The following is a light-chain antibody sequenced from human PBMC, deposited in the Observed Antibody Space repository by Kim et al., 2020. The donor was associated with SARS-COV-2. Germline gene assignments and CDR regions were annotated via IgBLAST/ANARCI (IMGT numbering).Light chain of an antibody. Sequence: QSVTISCTGTSSDVGGYDYVSWYQHHPGKAPKLMIYDVTKRPSGVPDRFSGSKSGNTASLAISGLQADDESVYYCFSYAGTYTWVFGGGTKLTVL. CDR2: DVT. CDR3: FSYAGTYTWV. V-gene: IGLV2-11*01. CDR1: SSDVGGYDY. J-gene: IGLJ3*02.